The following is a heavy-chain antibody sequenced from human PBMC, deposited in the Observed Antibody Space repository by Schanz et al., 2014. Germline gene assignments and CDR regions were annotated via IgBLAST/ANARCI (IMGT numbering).Heavy chain of an antibody. CDR2: MNPNSGNP. CDR3: ARGRTFDY. Sequence: QVQLIQSGAEVKKPGASVKVSCTASGYTFTSYDINWVRQAPGQGLEWLGWMNPNSGNPGFAQKFRGRVTMTRTTSTSTAYIELHILTSEYTAVYYCARGRTFDYWGQGTLVTVSS. J-gene: IGHJ4*02. V-gene: IGHV1-8*01. CDR1: GYTFTSYD.